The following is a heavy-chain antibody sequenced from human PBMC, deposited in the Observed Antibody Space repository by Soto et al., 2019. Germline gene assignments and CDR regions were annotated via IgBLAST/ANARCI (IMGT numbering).Heavy chain of an antibody. CDR2: INSDGSDT. CDR3: ARPLGWRDAFDI. CDR1: GFTFSSPW. V-gene: IGHV3-74*01. J-gene: IGHJ3*02. D-gene: IGHD6-19*01. Sequence: PGGSLRLSCVASGFTFSSPWMHWVRQSPGKGLVWVSRINSDGSDTTYADSVKGRFTISRDNAKNTLYLQMHSLRAEDSAVYYCARPLGWRDAFDIRGQGTMVTVSS.